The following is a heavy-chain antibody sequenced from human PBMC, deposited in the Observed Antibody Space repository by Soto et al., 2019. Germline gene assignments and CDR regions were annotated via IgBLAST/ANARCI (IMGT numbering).Heavy chain of an antibody. Sequence: SETLSLTCTVSGGSISSGGYYWSWIRQHPGKGLEWIGYIYYSGSTYYNPSLKSRVTISVDTSKNQFSLKLSSVTAADTAVYYCARSSTNDYGDYGVNDYFDYWGQGTLVTVSS. J-gene: IGHJ4*02. D-gene: IGHD4-17*01. CDR2: IYYSGST. V-gene: IGHV4-31*03. CDR3: ARSSTNDYGDYGVNDYFDY. CDR1: GGSISSGGYY.